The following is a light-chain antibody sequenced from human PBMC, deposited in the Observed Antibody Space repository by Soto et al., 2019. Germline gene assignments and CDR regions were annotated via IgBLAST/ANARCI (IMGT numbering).Light chain of an antibody. J-gene: IGKJ1*01. Sequence: EIVLTQSPATLSLSPGERATLSCRASQSVSNSLAWYQQKPGQAPRLLIYGASNGATGIPARFSGTGSGTEFTLTISSLQSEDFAVYYCQQYNDWWTFGQGTKVDIK. V-gene: IGKV3D-15*01. CDR3: QQYNDWWT. CDR2: GAS. CDR1: QSVSNS.